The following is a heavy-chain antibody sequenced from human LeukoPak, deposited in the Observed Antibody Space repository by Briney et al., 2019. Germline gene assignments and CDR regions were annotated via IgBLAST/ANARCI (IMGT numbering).Heavy chain of an antibody. CDR3: ARLVPDDYGDPDAFDI. Sequence: SETLSLTCTVSGGSISSGGYYWSWIRQHPGKGLEWIGHIYFSGSTYYNPSLKSRVTISVDTSKNQFSLKLSSVTAADTAVYYCARLVPDDYGDPDAFDIWGQGTKVTVSS. J-gene: IGHJ3*02. CDR2: IYFSGST. CDR1: GGSISSGGYY. V-gene: IGHV4-31*03. D-gene: IGHD4-17*01.